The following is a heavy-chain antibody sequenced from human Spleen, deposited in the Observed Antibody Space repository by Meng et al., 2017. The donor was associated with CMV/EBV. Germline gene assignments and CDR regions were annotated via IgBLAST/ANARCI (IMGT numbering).Heavy chain of an antibody. CDR1: GGSFSGYY. J-gene: IGHJ4*02. Sequence: QGQLQQWGPGVLKPSETLSLTCAVYGGSFSGYYWSWIRQPPGKGLEWIGEINHSGSTNYNPSLKSRVTISVDTSKNQFSLKLSSVTAADTAVYYCARGRVGRARYYFDYWGQGTLVTVSS. D-gene: IGHD3-10*01. CDR2: INHSGST. CDR3: ARGRVGRARYYFDY. V-gene: IGHV4-34*01.